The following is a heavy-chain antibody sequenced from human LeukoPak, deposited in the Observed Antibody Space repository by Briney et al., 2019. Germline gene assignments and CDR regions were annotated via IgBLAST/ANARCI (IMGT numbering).Heavy chain of an antibody. CDR1: GLTFRSDA. V-gene: IGHV3-23*01. CDR3: AKDLEGSGYPSDY. CDR2: MSGSGGTT. J-gene: IGHJ4*02. Sequence: GRSLSLSCAVSGLTFRSDAMSWVRQAPGKGLGWVLDMSGSGGTTYYADSVKARYTISRNNSKNTLYLQMNSLSAEATAVYYCAKDLEGSGYPSDYWGQGTLVTVSS. D-gene: IGHD3-22*01.